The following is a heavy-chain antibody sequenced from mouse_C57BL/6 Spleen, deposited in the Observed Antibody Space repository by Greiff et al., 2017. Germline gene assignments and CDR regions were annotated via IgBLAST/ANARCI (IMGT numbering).Heavy chain of an antibody. D-gene: IGHD2-5*01. V-gene: IGHV5-17*01. Sequence: EVQLVESGGGLVKPGGSLKLSCAASGFTFSDYGMHWVRQAPEKGLEWVAYLSSGSSTLYYADTVKGRFTISRDNAKHTLFLQMTSLRSEDTAMYYCERRGYSNYTPFDYWGQGTTLTVSS. CDR2: LSSGSSTL. CDR3: ERRGYSNYTPFDY. J-gene: IGHJ2*01. CDR1: GFTFSDYG.